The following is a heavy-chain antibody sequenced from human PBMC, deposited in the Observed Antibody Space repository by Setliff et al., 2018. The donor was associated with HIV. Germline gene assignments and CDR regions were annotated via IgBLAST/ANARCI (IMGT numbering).Heavy chain of an antibody. CDR1: GGSISSGSYY. D-gene: IGHD4-17*01. CDR3: ARAAVTTFYYYYGMDV. J-gene: IGHJ6*02. CDR2: IYTSGST. Sequence: SETLSLSCTVSGGSISSGSYYWSWIRQPAGKGLEWIGRIYTSGSTNYNPSLKSRVTISVDTSKNQFTLKLSSVTAADTAVYYCARAAVTTFYYYYGMDVWGQGTTVTVSS. V-gene: IGHV4-61*02.